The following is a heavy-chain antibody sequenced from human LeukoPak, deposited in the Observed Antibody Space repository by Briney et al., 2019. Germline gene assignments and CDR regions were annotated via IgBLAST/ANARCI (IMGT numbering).Heavy chain of an antibody. CDR3: ARVPGSTVTTPLDY. D-gene: IGHD4-11*01. V-gene: IGHV3-48*01. CDR1: GFTFSSYS. CDR2: ISSSSSTI. Sequence: PGGSLRLSXAASGFTFSSYSMNWVRQAPGKGLEWVSYISSSSSTIYYADSVKGRFTISRDNAKNSLYLQMNSLRAEDTAVYYCARVPGSTVTTPLDYWGQGTLVTVSS. J-gene: IGHJ4*02.